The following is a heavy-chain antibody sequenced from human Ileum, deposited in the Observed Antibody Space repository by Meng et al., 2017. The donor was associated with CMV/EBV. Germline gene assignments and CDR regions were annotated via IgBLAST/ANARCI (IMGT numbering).Heavy chain of an antibody. CDR3: TRSWIHLWSHDFDY. CDR1: GYPVTGHN. CDR2: INPNTGDT. V-gene: IGHV1-2*06. J-gene: IGHJ4*02. D-gene: IGHD5-18*01. Sequence: VDLVQSGAELNRPGASVKGSCRASGYPVTGHNIHWVRQAPGQGLEWMGRINPNTGDTKNAQNFQGRVTMTRDTSNGTAYMELTNLRSDDTAVYFCTRSWIHLWSHDFDYWGQGTLVTVSS.